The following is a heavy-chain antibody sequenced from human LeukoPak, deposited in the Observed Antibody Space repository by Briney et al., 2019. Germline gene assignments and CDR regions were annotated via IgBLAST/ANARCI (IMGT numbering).Heavy chain of an antibody. J-gene: IGHJ5*02. CDR1: GFTFSSYA. Sequence: PGGSLRLSCAASGFTFSSYAMSWVRQAPGKGLEWVSAISGSGGSTYYADSVKGRFTISRDNSKNTLYLQMNSLRAEDTTVYYCAKDLLDHNWFDPWGQGTLVTVSS. CDR2: ISGSGGST. CDR3: AKDLLDHNWFDP. V-gene: IGHV3-23*01.